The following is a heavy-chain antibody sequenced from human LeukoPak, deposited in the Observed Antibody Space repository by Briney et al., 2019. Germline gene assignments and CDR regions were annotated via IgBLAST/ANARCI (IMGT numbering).Heavy chain of an antibody. V-gene: IGHV3-30*02. D-gene: IGHD6-13*01. CDR3: AKLVADSSSWYFLDYYYGMDV. J-gene: IGHJ6*02. CDR1: GFTFSSYG. Sequence: PGGSLRLSCAASGFTFSSYGMHWVRQAPGKGLEWVAFIWYDGSNKYYADSVKGRFTISRDNSKNTLYLQMNSLRAEDTAVYYCAKLVADSSSWYFLDYYYGMDVWGQGTTVTVSS. CDR2: IWYDGSNK.